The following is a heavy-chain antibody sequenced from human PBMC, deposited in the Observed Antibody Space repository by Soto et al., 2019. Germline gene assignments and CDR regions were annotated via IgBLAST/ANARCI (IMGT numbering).Heavy chain of an antibody. CDR1: GGSISSSSYY. CDR3: ASLTVVTPFDY. V-gene: IGHV4-39*01. D-gene: IGHD2-15*01. Sequence: QLQLQESGPGLVKPSETLSLTCTVSGGSISSSSYYWGWIRQPPGKGLEWIGSIYYSGSTYYNPSHKSRVTISVDTSKNQCSLKLCSVAAADTAVYYCASLTVVTPFDYWGQGTLVTVSS. J-gene: IGHJ4*02. CDR2: IYYSGST.